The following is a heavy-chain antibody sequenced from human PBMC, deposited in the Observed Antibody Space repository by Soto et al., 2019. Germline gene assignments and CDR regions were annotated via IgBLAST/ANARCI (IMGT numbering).Heavy chain of an antibody. CDR2: IYYGGST. Sequence: SETLSLTYTVSGGSISSGDYCWSWIRQPPGKGLEWIGYIYYGGSTYYNPSLKSRVTISVDTSKNQFSLKLSSVTAADTAVYYCARVGGFGATTIDYWGQGTLVTVSS. CDR1: GGSISSGDYC. CDR3: ARVGGFGATTIDY. D-gene: IGHD3-10*01. J-gene: IGHJ4*02. V-gene: IGHV4-30-4*01.